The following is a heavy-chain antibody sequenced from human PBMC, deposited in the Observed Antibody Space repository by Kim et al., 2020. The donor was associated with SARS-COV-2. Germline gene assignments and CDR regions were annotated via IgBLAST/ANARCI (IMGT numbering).Heavy chain of an antibody. Sequence: YYADSVKGRFTISRDNAKNSLYLQMNSLRAEDTAVYYCARVKSLGYYFDYWGQGTLVTVSS. D-gene: IGHD3-10*01. V-gene: IGHV3-21*01. J-gene: IGHJ4*02. CDR3: ARVKSLGYYFDY.